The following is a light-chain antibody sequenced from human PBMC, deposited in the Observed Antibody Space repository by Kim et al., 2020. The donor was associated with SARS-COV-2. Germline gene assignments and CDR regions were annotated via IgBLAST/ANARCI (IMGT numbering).Light chain of an antibody. CDR2: DAS. CDR3: QHQNTWPYT. Sequence: EIVLTQSPATLSLSPGERATLSCRASQNINTYLAWYQQKPGQAPRLLIYDASKRATGFPARFSGSGSGTDFTLTISSLEPEDFAAYYGQHQNTWPYTFGQETKLEI. V-gene: IGKV3-11*01. CDR1: QNINTY. J-gene: IGKJ2*01.